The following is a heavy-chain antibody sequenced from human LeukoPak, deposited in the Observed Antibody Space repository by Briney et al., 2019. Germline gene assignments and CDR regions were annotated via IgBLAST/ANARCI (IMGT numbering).Heavy chain of an antibody. D-gene: IGHD6-6*01. J-gene: IGHJ6*03. CDR2: INPNSGGT. CDR1: GYTFTGYY. V-gene: IGHV1-2*02. CDR3: ARDKTSIAARVYYYYYYMDV. Sequence: ASVKVSCKASGYTFTGYYMHWVRQDTGQGLEWMGWINPNSGGTNYAQKFQGRVTMTRDTSISTAYMELSRLRSDDTAVYYCARDKTSIAARVYYYYYYMDVWGKGTTVTVSS.